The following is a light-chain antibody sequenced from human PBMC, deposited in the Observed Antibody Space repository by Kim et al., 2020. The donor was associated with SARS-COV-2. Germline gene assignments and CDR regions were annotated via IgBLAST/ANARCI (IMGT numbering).Light chain of an antibody. CDR2: EVS. CDR3: SSYAGSNNFEV. CDR1: SSDVGGYNY. V-gene: IGLV2-8*01. Sequence: SVNISCTGTSSDVGGYNYVSWYQQHPGKAPKLMIYEVSKRPSGVPDRFSGSKSGNTASLTVSGLQAEDEADYYCSSYAGSNNFEVFGTGTKVTVL. J-gene: IGLJ1*01.